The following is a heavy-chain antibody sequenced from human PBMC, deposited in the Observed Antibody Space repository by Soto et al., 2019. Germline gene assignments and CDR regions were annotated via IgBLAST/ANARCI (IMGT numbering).Heavy chain of an antibody. CDR3: ARVPVHHSSGCYRYFQH. CDR1: GYTFTSYG. Sequence: ASVKVSCKASGYTFTSYGFSWVRQAPGQGLEWMGWISAYNGNTNYAQKLQGRVTITTDPSTSTAYMELRRLRSDDTAVYYCARVPVHHSSGCYRYFQHWGQGTLVTVSS. D-gene: IGHD6-19*01. V-gene: IGHV1-18*01. CDR2: ISAYNGNT. J-gene: IGHJ1*01.